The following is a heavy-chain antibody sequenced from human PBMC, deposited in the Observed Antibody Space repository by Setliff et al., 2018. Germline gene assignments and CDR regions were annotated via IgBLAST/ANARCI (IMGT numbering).Heavy chain of an antibody. CDR1: GYTLTELS. V-gene: IGHV1-24*01. J-gene: IGHJ6*02. CDR3: ARDPASSGYDTYYYYYYGMGV. CDR2: FDPEDGET. D-gene: IGHD5-12*01. Sequence: ASVKVSCKVSGYTLTELSMHWVRQAPGKGLEWMGGFDPEDGETIYAQKFQVRVTMTEDTSTDTAYMELSSLRSEDTAVYYCARDPASSGYDTYYYYYYGMGVWGQGTTVTVSS.